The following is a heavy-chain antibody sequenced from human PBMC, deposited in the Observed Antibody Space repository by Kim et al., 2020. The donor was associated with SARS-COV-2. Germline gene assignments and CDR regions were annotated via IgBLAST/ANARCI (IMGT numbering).Heavy chain of an antibody. CDR1: GYSFTSYW. Sequence: GESLKISCKGSGYSFTSYWIGWVRQMPGKGLEWMGIIYPGDSDTSYSPSFQGQVTISADKSISTAYLQWSSLKASDNAMYYCARLFEDYGSGSGLADYWGQGTLVTVSS. CDR3: ARLFEDYGSGSGLADY. D-gene: IGHD3-10*01. CDR2: IYPGDSDT. J-gene: IGHJ4*02. V-gene: IGHV5-51*01.